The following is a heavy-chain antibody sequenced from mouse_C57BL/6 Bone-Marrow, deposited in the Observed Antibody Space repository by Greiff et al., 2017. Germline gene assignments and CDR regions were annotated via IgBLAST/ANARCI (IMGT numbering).Heavy chain of an antibody. Sequence: QVQLKQSGAELARPGASVKLSCKASGYTFTSYGISWVKQRTGQGLEWIGEIYPRSGSTYYNEKFKGKATLTADKSSSTAYMELRSLTSEDSAVYFCARDGYYFYYFDYWGQGTTLTVSS. CDR1: GYTFTSYG. D-gene: IGHD2-3*01. J-gene: IGHJ2*01. CDR3: ARDGYYFYYFDY. V-gene: IGHV1-81*01. CDR2: IYPRSGST.